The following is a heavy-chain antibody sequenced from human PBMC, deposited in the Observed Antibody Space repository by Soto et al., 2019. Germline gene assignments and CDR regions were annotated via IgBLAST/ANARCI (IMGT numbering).Heavy chain of an antibody. V-gene: IGHV3-43*01. Sequence: GGSLRLSCAASGFTFGDYTMHWVRQAPGKGLEWVSLISWDGGSTYYADSVKGRFTISRDNSKNSLYLQMNSLRTEDTALYYCAKDIGTGYSYGPDYWGQGTLVTV. CDR2: ISWDGGST. CDR3: AKDIGTGYSYGPDY. CDR1: GFTFGDYT. D-gene: IGHD5-18*01. J-gene: IGHJ4*02.